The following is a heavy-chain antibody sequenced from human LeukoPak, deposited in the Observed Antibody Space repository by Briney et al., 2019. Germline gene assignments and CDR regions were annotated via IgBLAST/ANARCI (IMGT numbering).Heavy chain of an antibody. J-gene: IGHJ4*02. CDR3: ARDSGFVTGYYIPDY. D-gene: IGHD3-9*01. V-gene: IGHV1-69*05. CDR1: GGTFSSYA. CDR2: IIPIFGTA. Sequence: SVKVSCKASGGTFSSYAISWVRQAPGQGLEWMGRIIPIFGTANYVQKFQGRVTITTDESTSTAYMELSSLRSEDTAVYYCARDSGFVTGYYIPDYWGQGTLVTVSS.